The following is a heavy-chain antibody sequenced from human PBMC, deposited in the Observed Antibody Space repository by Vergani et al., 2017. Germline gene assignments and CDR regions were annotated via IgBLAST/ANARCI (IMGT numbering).Heavy chain of an antibody. Sequence: QVQLQESGPGLVRPSQTLSLTCTVSGGPISSGNYYWGWLRQPAGKGLEWIGRIYTSGSTYYNPSLKSRVTISADTSKNQFSLKLNSVTAADTAVYYCARAAASALDNWGQGALVTVSS. D-gene: IGHD6-13*01. CDR3: ARAAASALDN. J-gene: IGHJ4*02. V-gene: IGHV4-61*02. CDR1: GGPISSGNYY. CDR2: IYTSGST.